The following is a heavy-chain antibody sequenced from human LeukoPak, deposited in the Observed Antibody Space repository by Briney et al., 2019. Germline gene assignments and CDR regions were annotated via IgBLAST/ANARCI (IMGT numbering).Heavy chain of an antibody. CDR2: IIPIFGTA. CDR1: GGTFSSYA. D-gene: IGHD2-2*02. Sequence: SVMVSCKASGGTFSSYAISWVRQAPGQGLEWMGGIIPIFGTANYAQKFQGRVTITADESTSTAYMELSSLRSEDTAVYYCAREWVHCSSTSCYKAYYFDYWGQGTLVTVSS. CDR3: AREWVHCSSTSCYKAYYFDY. J-gene: IGHJ4*02. V-gene: IGHV1-69*13.